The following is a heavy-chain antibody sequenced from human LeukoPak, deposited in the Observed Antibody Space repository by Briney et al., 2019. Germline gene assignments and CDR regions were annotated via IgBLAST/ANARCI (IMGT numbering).Heavy chain of an antibody. Sequence: GGSLRLSCAASGFTFSSYSMNWVRQAPGKGLEWVSYISSSSSTIYYADSVKGRFTISRDNSKNTLYLQMNSLRAEDTAVYYCARNDGWGYYDSSGYDAFDIWGQGTMVTVSS. CDR3: ARNDGWGYYDSSGYDAFDI. V-gene: IGHV3-48*01. D-gene: IGHD3-22*01. CDR2: ISSSSSTI. J-gene: IGHJ3*02. CDR1: GFTFSSYS.